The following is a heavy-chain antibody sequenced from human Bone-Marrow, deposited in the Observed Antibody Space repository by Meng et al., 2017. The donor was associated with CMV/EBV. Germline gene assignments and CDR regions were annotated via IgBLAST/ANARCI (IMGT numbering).Heavy chain of an antibody. D-gene: IGHD2-2*01. CDR1: GFTFSSYW. CDR3: ARDDGSTWAIPY. Sequence: GESLKISCAASGFTFSSYWMSWVRQAPGKGLEWVANIKQDGSEKYYVDSVKGRFTISRDNAKNSLYLQMNSLRAEDTAVYYCARDDGSTWAIPYWGQGTLVTVSS. V-gene: IGHV3-7*01. CDR2: IKQDGSEK. J-gene: IGHJ1*01.